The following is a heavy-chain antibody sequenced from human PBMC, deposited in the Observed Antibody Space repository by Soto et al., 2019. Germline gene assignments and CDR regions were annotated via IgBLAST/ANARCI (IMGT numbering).Heavy chain of an antibody. CDR2: IYWDDDT. V-gene: IGHV2-5*02. CDR1: GFSFSADGVG. D-gene: IGHD3-16*01. J-gene: IGHJ3*01. CDR3: AHAFGGTSWPNDAFDV. Sequence: HITLKESGPTLVKPTQTLTLTCIFSGFSFSADGVGVGWICQPPGKTLEWLALIYWDDDTRYRPSLKSRLTITKDSSKNQVVLTMTNMDPLDTATYYCAHAFGGTSWPNDAFDVWGQGTVVTVA.